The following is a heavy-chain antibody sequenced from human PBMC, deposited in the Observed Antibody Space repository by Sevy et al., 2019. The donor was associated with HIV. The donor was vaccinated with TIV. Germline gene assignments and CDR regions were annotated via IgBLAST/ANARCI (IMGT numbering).Heavy chain of an antibody. CDR3: ARAVAASYFDS. D-gene: IGHD6-13*01. J-gene: IGHJ4*02. V-gene: IGHV5-51*01. CDR2: VYPGDSDT. Sequence: GESLKISCKASGYTFSNYWIAWVRQMPGKGLEWMGIVYPGDSDTRYSPSFQGQVTFSADKSINPAYLQWSSLKASDSAMYYCARAVAASYFDSWGQGTLVTVSS. CDR1: GYTFSNYW.